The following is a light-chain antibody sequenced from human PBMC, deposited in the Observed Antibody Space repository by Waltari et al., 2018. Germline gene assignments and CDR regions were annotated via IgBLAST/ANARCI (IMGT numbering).Light chain of an antibody. CDR2: DVS. V-gene: IGLV2-11*01. CDR3: CSYRGSFV. J-gene: IGLJ1*01. CDR1: SSVVGGYNY. Sequence: QSALTQPRSVSGSPGQSVTISCPATSSVVGGYNYVSWYQQNPGKAPKLMIYDVSKRPSGVPDRFSGSKSGNTASLTISGLQAEDDGDYYCCSYRGSFVFGTGTKVTVL.